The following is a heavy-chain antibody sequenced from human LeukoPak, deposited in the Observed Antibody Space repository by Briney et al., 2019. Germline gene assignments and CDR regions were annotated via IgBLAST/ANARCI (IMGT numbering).Heavy chain of an antibody. D-gene: IGHD3-3*02. CDR3: ARDSTGYWYFDL. J-gene: IGHJ2*01. CDR1: GFTFSSKH. V-gene: IGHV3-53*01. CDR2: FYSGGDT. Sequence: GGSLRLSCAVSGFTFSSKHMSWVRQAPGKGLEGVSVFYSGGDTHYADSVKARFTLSRDNSNNTLYLQMNSLRAEDTPVYYCARDSTGYWYFDLWGRGTLVSVSS.